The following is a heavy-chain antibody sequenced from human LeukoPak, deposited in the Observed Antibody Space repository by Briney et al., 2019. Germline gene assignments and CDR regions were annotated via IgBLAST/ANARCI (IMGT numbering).Heavy chain of an antibody. CDR2: ISAYNGNT. V-gene: IGHV1-18*01. CDR1: GYTFTSYG. CDR3: ARSMPDSGSPTHFDY. D-gene: IGHD1-26*01. Sequence: GASVKVSCKASGYTFTSYGISWVRQAPGQGLEWMGWISAYNGNTNYAQKLQGRVTMTTDTSTSTAYMELSSLRSEDTAVYYCARSMPDSGSPTHFDYWGQGTLVTVSS. J-gene: IGHJ4*02.